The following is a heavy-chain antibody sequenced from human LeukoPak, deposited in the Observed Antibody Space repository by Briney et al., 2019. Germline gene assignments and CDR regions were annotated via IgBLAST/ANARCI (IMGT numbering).Heavy chain of an antibody. J-gene: IGHJ6*02. CDR3: ARVRSGSSAGNYGMDV. CDR2: INSDGSST. CDR1: GITFSNYA. V-gene: IGHV3-74*01. D-gene: IGHD1-26*01. Sequence: GGSLRLSCVASGITFSNYAVSWVRQAPGKGLVWVSRINSDGSSTSYADSVKGRFTISRDNAKNTLYLQMNSLRAEDTAVYYCARVRSGSSAGNYGMDVWGQGTTVTVSS.